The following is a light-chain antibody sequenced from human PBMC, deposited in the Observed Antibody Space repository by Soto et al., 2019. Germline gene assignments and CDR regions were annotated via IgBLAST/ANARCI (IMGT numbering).Light chain of an antibody. Sequence: EIVLTQSPGTLSLSPGERATLSCRASQSVSSSYLAGHQQKPGQAPRLLIYGASSRATGIPDRFSGSGSGTDFTLTISRLEPEDFAVYYCQQYGSSPGTFGQGTKVEIK. CDR3: QQYGSSPGT. V-gene: IGKV3-20*01. CDR2: GAS. J-gene: IGKJ1*01. CDR1: QSVSSSY.